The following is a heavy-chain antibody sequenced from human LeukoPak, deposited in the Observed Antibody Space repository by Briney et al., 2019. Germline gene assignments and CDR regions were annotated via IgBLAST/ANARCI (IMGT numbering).Heavy chain of an antibody. CDR1: GFTVRSNY. J-gene: IGHJ4*02. V-gene: IGHV3-66*02. CDR2: IYSGGST. CDR3: ARDGITILGVVLSYFDY. D-gene: IGHD3-3*01. Sequence: GGSLRLSXAASGFTVRSNYMSWVRQAPGKGLEWVSVIYSGGSTYYADSVKGRFTISRDNSKNTLYLQMNSLRAEDTAVYYCARDGITILGVVLSYFDYWGQGTLVTVSS.